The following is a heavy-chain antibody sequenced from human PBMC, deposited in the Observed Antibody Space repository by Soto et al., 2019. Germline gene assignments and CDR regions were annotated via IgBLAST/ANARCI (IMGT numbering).Heavy chain of an antibody. CDR1: GGSISSGGYY. CDR2: IYYSGST. Sequence: SETLSLTCTVSGGSISSGGYYWSWIRQHPGKGLEWIGYIYYSGSTYYNPSLKSRVTISVDTSKNQFSLKLSSVTAADTAVYYCALSPGYCTNGVCPNWFDPWGQGTLVTVSS. V-gene: IGHV4-31*03. CDR3: ALSPGYCTNGVCPNWFDP. D-gene: IGHD2-8*01. J-gene: IGHJ5*02.